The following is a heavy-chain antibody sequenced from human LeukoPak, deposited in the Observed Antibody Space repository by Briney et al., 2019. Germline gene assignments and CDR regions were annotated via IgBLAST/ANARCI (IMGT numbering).Heavy chain of an antibody. CDR1: GFTFSDYY. Sequence: PGGSLRLSCAASGFTFSDYYMSWIRQAPGKGLEWVSYISSSGSTIYYADSVKGRFTISRDNAKNSLYLQMNSLRAEDTAVYYCASSHTMVRGRDYYGMDVWGQGTTVTVSS. CDR3: ASSHTMVRGRDYYGMDV. CDR2: ISSSGSTI. D-gene: IGHD3-10*01. V-gene: IGHV3-11*01. J-gene: IGHJ6*02.